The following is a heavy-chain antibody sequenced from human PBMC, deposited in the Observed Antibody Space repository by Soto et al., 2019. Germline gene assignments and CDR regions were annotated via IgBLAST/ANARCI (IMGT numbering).Heavy chain of an antibody. CDR1: GFTFSYYW. CDR3: ARGDRGAFDL. V-gene: IGHV3-74*01. CDR2: IHSDGSST. J-gene: IGHJ3*01. D-gene: IGHD2-21*02. Sequence: EVQLVESEGGLVQPGGSLRLSCAASGFTFSYYWMHWVRQAPGQGLVWVSRIHSDGSSTTYADSVKGRFTISRDNAKNTLYLQMNSLRAEATAVYYCARGDRGAFDLWGQGKMVTVSS.